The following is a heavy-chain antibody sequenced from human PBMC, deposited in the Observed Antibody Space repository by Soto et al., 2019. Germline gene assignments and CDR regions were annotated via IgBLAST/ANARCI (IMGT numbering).Heavy chain of an antibody. Sequence: ASVKVSCKASGGTFSSYAISWVRQAPGQGLEWMGGIIPIFGTANYAQKFQGRVTITADESTSTAYMELSSLRSEDTAVYYCARIPGIAAAGLPLNWFDPWGQGTLVTVSS. CDR3: ARIPGIAAAGLPLNWFDP. J-gene: IGHJ5*02. CDR2: IIPIFGTA. CDR1: GGTFSSYA. V-gene: IGHV1-69*13. D-gene: IGHD6-13*01.